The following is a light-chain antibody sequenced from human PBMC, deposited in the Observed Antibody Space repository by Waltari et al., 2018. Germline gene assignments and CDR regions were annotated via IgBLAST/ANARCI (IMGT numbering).Light chain of an antibody. Sequence: QSALTQPRTVSGSPGQSVTIPCPGTSSDVGGYDYVSWSQHHPGKAPKLMICDVTKRPSGVPDRFSGSKSGNTASLTISGLQAEDEADYYCCSYAGSYTHVVFGGGTKLTVL. CDR1: SSDVGGYDY. V-gene: IGLV2-11*01. CDR3: CSYAGSYTHVV. J-gene: IGLJ2*01. CDR2: DVT.